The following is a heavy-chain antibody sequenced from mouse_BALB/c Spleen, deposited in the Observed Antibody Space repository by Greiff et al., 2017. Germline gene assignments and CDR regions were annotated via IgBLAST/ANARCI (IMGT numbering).Heavy chain of an antibody. Sequence: VQLQQSGAELMKPGASVKISCKATGYTFSSYWIEWVKQRPGHGLEWIGEILPGSGSTNYNEKFKGKATFTADTSSNTAYMQLSSLTSEDSAVYYCARWDSPPYAMDYWGQGTSVTVSS. V-gene: IGHV1-9*01. CDR3: ARWDSPPYAMDY. CDR1: GYTFSSYW. J-gene: IGHJ4*01. CDR2: ILPGSGST. D-gene: IGHD4-1*01.